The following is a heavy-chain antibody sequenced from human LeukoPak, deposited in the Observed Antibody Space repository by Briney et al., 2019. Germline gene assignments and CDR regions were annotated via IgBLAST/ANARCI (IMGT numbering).Heavy chain of an antibody. CDR1: EGTFSSYA. CDR3: ADSSGYRNDAFDI. Sequence: SVKVSCKASEGTFSSYAISWVRQAPGQGLGWMGGIIPIFGTANYAQKFQGRVTITADESTSTAYMELSSLRSEDTAVYYCADSSGYRNDAFDIWGQGTMVTVSS. D-gene: IGHD3-22*01. CDR2: IIPIFGTA. J-gene: IGHJ3*02. V-gene: IGHV1-69*13.